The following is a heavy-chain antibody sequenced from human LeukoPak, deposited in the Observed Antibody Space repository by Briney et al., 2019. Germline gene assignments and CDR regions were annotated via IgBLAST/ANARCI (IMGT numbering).Heavy chain of an antibody. V-gene: IGHV3-66*01. Sequence: PGGSLRLSCAASGFSVSNNYMSWVRQAPGKGLEWVSVIYSGGSTFYADSVKGRFTISRDNSENTLYLQMNSLRAEDTAVYYCAKDGNCSSTSCWLGYWGQGTLVTVSS. D-gene: IGHD2-2*03. CDR3: AKDGNCSSTSCWLGY. CDR2: IYSGGST. CDR1: GFSVSNNY. J-gene: IGHJ4*02.